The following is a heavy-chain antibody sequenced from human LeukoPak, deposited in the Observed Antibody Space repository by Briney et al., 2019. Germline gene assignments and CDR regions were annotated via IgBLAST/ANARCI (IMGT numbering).Heavy chain of an antibody. CDR1: GGSITRTCSY. CDR2: ISYSGRT. D-gene: IGHD1-26*01. J-gene: IGHJ6*02. V-gene: IGHV4-39*01. Sequence: TETLSLTCSVSGGSITRTCSYWGWIRQPPGKGLEWIGSISYSGRTYYNPSLKSRVSISVDTSNNQFSLNVRSVTAADTAVYYCARHRGPTYGMDVWGQGTTVTVSS. CDR3: ARHRGPTYGMDV.